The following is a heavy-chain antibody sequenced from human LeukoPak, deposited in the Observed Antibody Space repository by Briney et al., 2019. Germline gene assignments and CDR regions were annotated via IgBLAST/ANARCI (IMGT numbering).Heavy chain of an antibody. V-gene: IGHV3-20*04. CDR2: INWNGGST. Sequence: GGSLRLSCAASGFTFDDYGMSWVRQAPGKGLEWVSGINWNGGSTDYAGSVKGRFTISRDNAKNSLFLQMNSLRAEDTALYYCARGEIVGYCSGGSCYRPIDIWGQGTMVTVSS. CDR3: ARGEIVGYCSGGSCYRPIDI. J-gene: IGHJ3*02. D-gene: IGHD2-15*01. CDR1: GFTFDDYG.